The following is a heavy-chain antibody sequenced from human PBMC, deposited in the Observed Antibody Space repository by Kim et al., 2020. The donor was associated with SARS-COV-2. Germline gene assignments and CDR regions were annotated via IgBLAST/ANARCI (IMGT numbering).Heavy chain of an antibody. J-gene: IGHJ5*02. CDR3: ARDSLGGYCSSTSCYAGFWFDP. CDR1: GGSISSGGYY. D-gene: IGHD2-2*01. CDR2: IYYSGST. V-gene: IGHV4-31*03. Sequence: SETLSLTCTVSGGSISSGGYYWSWIRQHPGKGLEWIGYIYYSGSTYYNPSLKSRVTISVDTSKNQFSLKLSSVTAADTAVYYCARDSLGGYCSSTSCYAGFWFDPWGQGTLVTVSS.